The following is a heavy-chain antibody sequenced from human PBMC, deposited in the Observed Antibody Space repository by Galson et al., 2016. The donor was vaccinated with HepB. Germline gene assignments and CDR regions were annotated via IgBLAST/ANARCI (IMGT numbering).Heavy chain of an antibody. J-gene: IGHJ4*02. D-gene: IGHD3-10*01. CDR3: ARYVDASGAYPYIASFDN. CDR1: GGSISNNICY. V-gene: IGHV4-39*01. CDR2: MYYSGTP. Sequence: SETLSLTCTVSGGSISNNICYWGWIRQPPGKGLEWIGSMYYSGTPHYNPSLKRRVTISGDTSKNHFSLNLNSATAADTVVYYCARYVDASGAYPYIASFDNWGLGTLVTVSS.